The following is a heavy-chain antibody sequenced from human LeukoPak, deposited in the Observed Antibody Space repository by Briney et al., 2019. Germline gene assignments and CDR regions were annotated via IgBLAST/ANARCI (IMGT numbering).Heavy chain of an antibody. CDR1: GFTFSSYS. V-gene: IGHV3-23*01. CDR3: AKVAAYGDYVDY. Sequence: GGSLRLSCAASGFTFSSYSMNWVRQAPGKGLEWVSAISGSGGSTYYADSAKGRFTISRDNSKNTLYLQMNSLRAEDTAVYYCAKVAAYGDYVDYWGQGTLVTVSS. D-gene: IGHD4-17*01. CDR2: ISGSGGST. J-gene: IGHJ4*02.